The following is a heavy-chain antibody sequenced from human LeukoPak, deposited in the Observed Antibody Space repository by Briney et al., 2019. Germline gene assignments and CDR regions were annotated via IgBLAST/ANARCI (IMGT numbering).Heavy chain of an antibody. Sequence: PSETLSLTCTVSGGSISSSSYYWGWIRQPPGKGLEWIGSIYYSGSTYYNPSLKSRVTISVDTSKNQFSLKLSSVTAADTAVYYCARTTVTTGFDYWGQGTLVTVCS. V-gene: IGHV4-39*01. CDR1: GGSISSSSYY. CDR3: ARTTVTTGFDY. D-gene: IGHD4-17*01. J-gene: IGHJ4*02. CDR2: IYYSGST.